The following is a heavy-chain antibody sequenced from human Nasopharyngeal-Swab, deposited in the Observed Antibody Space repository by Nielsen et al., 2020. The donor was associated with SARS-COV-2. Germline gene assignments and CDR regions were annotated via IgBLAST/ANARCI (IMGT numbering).Heavy chain of an antibody. J-gene: IGHJ4*02. V-gene: IGHV3-11*01. CDR3: AREGIVGDYGGNSLDY. CDR2: ISSSGSTI. D-gene: IGHD4-23*01. CDR1: GFTFSDYY. Sequence: GESLKISCAASGFTFSDYYMSWIRQAPGKGLEWVSYISSSGSTIYYADSVKGRFTISRDNAKNSLYLQMNSLRAEDTAVYYCAREGIVGDYGGNSLDYWGQGTLVTVSS.